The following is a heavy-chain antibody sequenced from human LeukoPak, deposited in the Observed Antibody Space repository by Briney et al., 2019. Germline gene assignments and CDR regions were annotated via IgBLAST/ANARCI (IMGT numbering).Heavy chain of an antibody. CDR3: ARELIGLDYYYYGMDV. Sequence: PRRSLRLSCAASGFTFSSYGMHWVRQAPGKGLEWVAVIWYDGSNKYYADSVKGRFTISRDNSKNTLYLQMNSLRAEDTAVYYCARELIGLDYYYYGMDVWGQGTTVTVSS. J-gene: IGHJ6*02. CDR1: GFTFSSYG. V-gene: IGHV3-33*01. D-gene: IGHD3-16*01. CDR2: IWYDGSNK.